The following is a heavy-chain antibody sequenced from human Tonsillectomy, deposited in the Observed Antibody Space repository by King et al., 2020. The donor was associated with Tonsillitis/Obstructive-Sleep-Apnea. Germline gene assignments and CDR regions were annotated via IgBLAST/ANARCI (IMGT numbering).Heavy chain of an antibody. CDR3: ARDRRGITIFGVVIMKKNWFDP. CDR1: GYTFTSYY. CDR2: INPSGGST. J-gene: IGHJ5*02. D-gene: IGHD3-3*01. V-gene: IGHV1-46*01. Sequence: VQLVESGAEVKKPGASVKVSCKASGYTFTSYYMHWVRQAPGQGLEWMGIINPSGGSTSYAQKFQGRVTMTRDTPTSTVYMELSSLRSEDTAVYYCARDRRGITIFGVVIMKKNWFDPWGQGTLVTVSS.